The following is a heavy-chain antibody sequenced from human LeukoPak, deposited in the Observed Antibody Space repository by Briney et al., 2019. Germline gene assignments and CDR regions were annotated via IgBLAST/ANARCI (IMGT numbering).Heavy chain of an antibody. J-gene: IGHJ1*01. D-gene: IGHD3-22*01. Sequence: SETLSHTCTVSGGSISSYYWSWIRQPPGKGLEWIGYIYYSGSTNYNPPLKSRVTISVDTSKNQFSLKLSSVTAADTAVYYCARGRPSYYYDSSGYYLGYFQHWGQGTLVTVSS. CDR2: IYYSGST. CDR1: GGSISSYY. V-gene: IGHV4-59*01. CDR3: ARGRPSYYYDSSGYYLGYFQH.